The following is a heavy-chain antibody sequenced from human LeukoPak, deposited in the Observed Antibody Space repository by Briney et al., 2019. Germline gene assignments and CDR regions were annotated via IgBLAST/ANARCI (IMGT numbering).Heavy chain of an antibody. J-gene: IGHJ6*03. D-gene: IGHD4/OR15-4a*01. CDR3: ARGLTIYYYYMDV. CDR1: ACTFSSYA. V-gene: IGHV1-69*05. CDR2: IMPIFGTA. Sequence: SVKVSCKSSACTFSSYAISWVRQAPGQGREWMGGIMPIFGTANYAQKFQGRVTITTDESTSTAYMELSSLRSEDTAVYYCARGLTIYYYYMDVWGKGTTVTVSS.